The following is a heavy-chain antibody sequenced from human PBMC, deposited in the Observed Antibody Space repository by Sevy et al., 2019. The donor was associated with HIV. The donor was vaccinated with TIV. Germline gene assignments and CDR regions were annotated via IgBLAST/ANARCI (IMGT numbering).Heavy chain of an antibody. CDR2: IWNDRGNK. V-gene: IGHV3-33*01. Sequence: GGSLRLSCTASGFTFGDYAMSWVRQAPGRGLEWVAVIWNDRGNKHYADSVKGRFTISRDNSKNTLYLQMNSLRAEDTAVYYCASLPNNYYDSSGSSGDDAFDIWGQRTMVTVSS. D-gene: IGHD3-22*01. CDR3: ASLPNNYYDSSGSSGDDAFDI. J-gene: IGHJ3*02. CDR1: GFTFGDYA.